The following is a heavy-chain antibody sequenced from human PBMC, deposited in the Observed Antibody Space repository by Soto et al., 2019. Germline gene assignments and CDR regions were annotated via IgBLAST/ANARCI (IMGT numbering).Heavy chain of an antibody. Sequence: SVKVSCKASGGTFSSYAISWVRQAPGQGLEWMGGIIPIFGTANYAQKFQGRVTITADESTSTAYMELSSLRSEDTAVYYCARRQVYDILTKGNYYYYYGMDVWGQGTTVTVSS. CDR2: IIPIFGTA. J-gene: IGHJ6*02. V-gene: IGHV1-69*01. CDR1: GGTFSSYA. CDR3: ARRQVYDILTKGNYYYYYGMDV. D-gene: IGHD3-9*01.